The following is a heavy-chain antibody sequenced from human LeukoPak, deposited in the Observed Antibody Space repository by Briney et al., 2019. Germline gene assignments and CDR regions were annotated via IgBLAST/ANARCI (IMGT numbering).Heavy chain of an antibody. J-gene: IGHJ5*02. CDR1: GYTFTSYY. V-gene: IGHV1-46*01. CDR3: ASVKGGQNWLDP. Sequence: ASVTVSCKASGYTFTSYYMHWVRQAPGQGLEWMGIINPSGGSTIYSQKFQGRLTMTRDTSTSTVYMEMSSLRSEDTAVYYCASVKGGQNWLDPWGQGTLVTVSS. CDR2: INPSGGST.